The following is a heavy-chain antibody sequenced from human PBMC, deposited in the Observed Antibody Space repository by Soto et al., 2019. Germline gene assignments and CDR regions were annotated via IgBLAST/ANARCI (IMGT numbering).Heavy chain of an antibody. CDR3: ARAPDHSSGWFDYYYYYGMDV. CDR2: IKQDGSVK. J-gene: IGHJ6*02. V-gene: IGHV3-7*01. D-gene: IGHD6-19*01. CDR1: GFTFSSYW. Sequence: GGSLRLYCAASGFTFSSYWMRWVRQAPGMGLEWVANIKQDGSVKYYVASVKGRFTISRDNAKNSWYLQMNSLRAEDTAVYYCARAPDHSSGWFDYYYYYGMDVWGQGTTVTVSS.